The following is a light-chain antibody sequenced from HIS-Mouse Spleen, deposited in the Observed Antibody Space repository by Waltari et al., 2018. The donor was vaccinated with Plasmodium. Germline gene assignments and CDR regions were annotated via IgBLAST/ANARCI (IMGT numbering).Light chain of an antibody. J-gene: IGLJ3*02. Sequence: SYELTQPPSVSVSPGQTARITCSGDALPKKYAYWYQQKSGQAPVLVIYEDSKRPSGSHERFSGSSSGTMATWTISGAQVEDEADYYCYSTDSSGNHRVFGGGTKLTVL. V-gene: IGLV3-10*01. CDR3: YSTDSSGNHRV. CDR2: EDS. CDR1: ALPKKY.